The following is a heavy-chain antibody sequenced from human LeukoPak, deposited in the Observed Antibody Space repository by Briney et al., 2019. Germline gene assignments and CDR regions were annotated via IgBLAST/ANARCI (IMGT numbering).Heavy chain of an antibody. CDR3: ARDRITMVRGAIRPSYGMDV. V-gene: IGHV4-31*03. D-gene: IGHD3-10*01. CDR1: GGSISSGGYY. CDR2: IYYSGST. J-gene: IGHJ6*02. Sequence: SETLSLTCTVSGGSISSGGYYWSWIRQHPGKGLEWIGYIYYSGSTYYNPSLKSRVTISVDTSKNQFSLKLSSVTAADTAVYYCARDRITMVRGAIRPSYGMDVWGQGTTVTVSS.